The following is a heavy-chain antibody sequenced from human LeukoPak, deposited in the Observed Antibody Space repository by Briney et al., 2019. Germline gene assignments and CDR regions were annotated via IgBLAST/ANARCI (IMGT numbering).Heavy chain of an antibody. CDR1: GFTFSDYY. CDR2: ISSSGSTI. V-gene: IGHV3-11*01. J-gene: IGHJ6*02. CDR3: ARDLVATIIKTACGMDV. Sequence: SGGSLRLSCAASGFTFSDYYMSWVCQAPGKGLEWVSYISSSGSTIYYADSVKGRFTISRDNAKNSLYLQMNSLRAEDTAVYYCARDLVATIIKTACGMDVWGQGTTVTVSS. D-gene: IGHD5-12*01.